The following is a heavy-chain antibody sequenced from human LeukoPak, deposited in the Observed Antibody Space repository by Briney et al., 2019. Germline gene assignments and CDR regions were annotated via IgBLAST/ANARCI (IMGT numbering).Heavy chain of an antibody. J-gene: IGHJ6*03. CDR2: IRYDGSNE. CDR1: GFTVSSNY. Sequence: PGGSLRLSCAASGFTVSSNYMSWVRQAPGKGLEWVAFIRYDGSNEYYADSVKGRFTISRDKSKNTLSLQMNGLRVEDTAVYYCAKVMPPGRIRFYSYYMDVWGKGTTVTVS. D-gene: IGHD2-15*01. V-gene: IGHV3-30*02. CDR3: AKVMPPGRIRFYSYYMDV.